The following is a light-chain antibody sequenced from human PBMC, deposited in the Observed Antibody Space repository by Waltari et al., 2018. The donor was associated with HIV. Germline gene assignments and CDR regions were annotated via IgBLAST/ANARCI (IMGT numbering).Light chain of an antibody. V-gene: IGKV3-15*01. CDR1: QSVSTN. CDR3: QQYNIWPPDA. Sequence: EIVLTQSPATLSLFPGERATLSCRASQSVSTNLAWYQQKSGQAPRLLIYGASTRASGIPTRFSGSGSGTESTLTISSLQSEDFAVYYCQQYNIWPPDAFGQGTKLEIK. CDR2: GAS. J-gene: IGKJ2*01.